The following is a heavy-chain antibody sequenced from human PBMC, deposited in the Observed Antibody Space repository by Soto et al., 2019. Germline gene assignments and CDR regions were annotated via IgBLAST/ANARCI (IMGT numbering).Heavy chain of an antibody. CDR1: GGSISSGGYY. CDR2: IYYSGSA. CDR3: ARTEQIAAAGGWFDP. J-gene: IGHJ5*02. Sequence: SETLSLTCTVSGGSISSGGYYWSWIRQHPGKGLEWIGYIYYSGSAYYNPSLKSRVTISVDTSKNQFSLKLSSVTAADTAVYYCARTEQIAAAGGWFDPWGQGTLVTVSS. D-gene: IGHD6-13*01. V-gene: IGHV4-31*03.